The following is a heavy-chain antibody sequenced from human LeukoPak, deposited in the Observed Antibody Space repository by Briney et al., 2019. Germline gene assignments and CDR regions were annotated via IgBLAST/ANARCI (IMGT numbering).Heavy chain of an antibody. J-gene: IGHJ4*02. V-gene: IGHV3-9*01. Sequence: GGSLRLSCAASGFTFDDYAMRWVRQAPGKGLEWVSGISWNSGSIGYAGSVKGRFTISRDNAKNSLYLQMNSLRAEDTALYYCAKEAKLGDYVDYWGQGTLVTVSS. CDR1: GFTFDDYA. CDR3: AKEAKLGDYVDY. D-gene: IGHD2-15*01. CDR2: ISWNSGSI.